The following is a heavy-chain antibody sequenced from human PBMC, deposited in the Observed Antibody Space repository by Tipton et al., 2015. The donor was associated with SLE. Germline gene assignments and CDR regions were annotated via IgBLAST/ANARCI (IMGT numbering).Heavy chain of an antibody. J-gene: IGHJ6*02. Sequence: SLRLSCAASRFTFSSYGMNWVRQAPGKGLEWVSSITSSSYTNYADSVKGRFTISRDNAKNSLYLQMNSLRAEDTAVYYCARDATIFGVVIPYYYGMDVWGQGTTVTVSS. CDR1: RFTFSSYG. CDR2: ITSSSYT. V-gene: IGHV3-21*01. D-gene: IGHD3-3*01. CDR3: ARDATIFGVVIPYYYGMDV.